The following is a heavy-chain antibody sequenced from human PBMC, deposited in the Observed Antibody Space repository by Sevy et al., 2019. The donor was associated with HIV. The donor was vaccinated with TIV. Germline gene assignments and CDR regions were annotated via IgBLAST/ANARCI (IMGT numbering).Heavy chain of an antibody. CDR3: ARSGDIVVVPAAMGGYGMDV. CDR1: GFTVSSNY. Sequence: GGSLRLSCAASGFTVSSNYMSWVRQAPGKGLEWVSVIYSGGSTYYVDSVKGRFTISRDNSKNTLYLQMNSLRAEDTAVYYCARSGDIVVVPAAMGGYGMDVWGQGTTVTVSS. V-gene: IGHV3-66*01. CDR2: IYSGGST. J-gene: IGHJ6*02. D-gene: IGHD2-2*01.